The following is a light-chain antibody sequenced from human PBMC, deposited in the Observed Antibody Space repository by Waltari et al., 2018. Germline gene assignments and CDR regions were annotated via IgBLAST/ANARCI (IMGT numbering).Light chain of an antibody. CDR2: WAS. Sequence: DIVMTQSPDSLTVSLGERVTINCKSSQSVLYSSNNNNYLAWSQQKPGQPPKLLIYWASTRESGVPDRFSGSGSGTDFTLTISSLQAEDVAVYYCQQYYSTPNTFGQGTKLEIK. CDR3: QQYYSTPNT. J-gene: IGKJ2*01. CDR1: QSVLYSSNNNNY. V-gene: IGKV4-1*01.